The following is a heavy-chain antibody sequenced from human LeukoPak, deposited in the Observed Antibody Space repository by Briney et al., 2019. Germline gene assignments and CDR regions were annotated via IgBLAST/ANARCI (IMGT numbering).Heavy chain of an antibody. CDR2: INWNGGST. V-gene: IGHV3-20*04. J-gene: IGHJ4*02. Sequence: PGGSLRLSCAASGFTFDDYGMSWVRQAPGKGLEWVSGINWNGGSTGYADSVKGRFTISRDNAKNSLYLQMNSLRAEDTALYYCARDLTYYYDSSGYYYRGSYDYWGQGTLVTVSS. CDR1: GFTFDDYG. CDR3: ARDLTYYYDSSGYYYRGSYDY. D-gene: IGHD3-22*01.